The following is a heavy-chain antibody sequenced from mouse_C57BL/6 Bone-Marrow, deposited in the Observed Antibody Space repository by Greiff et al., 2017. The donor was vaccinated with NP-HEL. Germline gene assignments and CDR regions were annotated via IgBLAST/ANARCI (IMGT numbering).Heavy chain of an antibody. Sequence: EVQLQQSGPELVKPGASVKISCKASGYTFTDYYMNWVKQSHGKSLEWIGDINPNNGGTSYNQKFKGKATLTVDKSSSTAYMELRSLTSEDSAVYYCARLFITTVVPWYFDVWGTGTTVTVSS. J-gene: IGHJ1*03. CDR2: INPNNGGT. CDR1: GYTFTDYY. D-gene: IGHD1-1*01. CDR3: ARLFITTVVPWYFDV. V-gene: IGHV1-26*01.